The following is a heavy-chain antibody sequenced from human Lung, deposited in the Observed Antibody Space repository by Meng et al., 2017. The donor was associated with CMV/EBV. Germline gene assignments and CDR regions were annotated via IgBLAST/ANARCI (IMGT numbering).Heavy chain of an antibody. CDR3: ARIANSSTYYRFDS. CDR2: INPNSGGT. Sequence: KAYGYTFTGYYMHWVRQAPGQGLEWMGWINPNSGGTNYAQKFQGRVTMTRDTSISTAYMELSRLRSDDTAVYYCARIANSSTYYRFDSWGQGTLVTVSS. CDR1: GYTFTGYY. J-gene: IGHJ4*02. D-gene: IGHD1-26*01. V-gene: IGHV1-2*02.